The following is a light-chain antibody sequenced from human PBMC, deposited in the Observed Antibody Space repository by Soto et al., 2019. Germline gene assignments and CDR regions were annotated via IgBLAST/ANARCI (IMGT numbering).Light chain of an antibody. CDR3: QQHGSSPRT. CDR1: QSISNY. CDR2: GAS. J-gene: IGKJ1*01. Sequence: EIVLTQSPGTLSLSPGERATLSCRASQSISNYLAWYQQKPGQAPRLLIYGASSRATDIPDRFSGSGSGTDFTLTISRLEPEDFSVYYCQQHGSSPRTFGQGTKVETK. V-gene: IGKV3-20*01.